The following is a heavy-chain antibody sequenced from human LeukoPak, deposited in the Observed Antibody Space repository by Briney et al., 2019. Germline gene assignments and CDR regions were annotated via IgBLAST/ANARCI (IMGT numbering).Heavy chain of an antibody. D-gene: IGHD6-19*01. CDR2: ISYSGST. CDR1: GGSISSYY. Sequence: SETLSLTCTVSGGSISSYYWSWIRQPPGKGLEWIGYISYSGSTNYNPSLKSRVTISVDTSKNQFSLKLSSVTAADTAVYYCSRLVGVAGPRPFDYWAREPWSPSPQ. V-gene: IGHV4-59*08. CDR3: SRLVGVAGPRPFDY. J-gene: IGHJ4*02.